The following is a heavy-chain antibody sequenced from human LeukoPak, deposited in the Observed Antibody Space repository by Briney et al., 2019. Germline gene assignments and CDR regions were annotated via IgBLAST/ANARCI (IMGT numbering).Heavy chain of an antibody. Sequence: GGSLRLSCAASGFTFSSYSMNWVRQAPGKGLEWVSYISSSSSTIYYADSVKGRFTISRDNAKNSLYLQMNSLRAEDTAVYYCARGGASMATITLSDYWGQGTLVTVSS. CDR3: ARGGASMATITLSDY. J-gene: IGHJ4*02. CDR1: GFTFSSYS. CDR2: ISSSSSTI. V-gene: IGHV3-48*01. D-gene: IGHD5-24*01.